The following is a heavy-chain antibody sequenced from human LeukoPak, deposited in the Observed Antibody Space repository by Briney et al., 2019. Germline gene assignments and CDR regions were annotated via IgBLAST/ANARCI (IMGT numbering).Heavy chain of an antibody. J-gene: IGHJ4*02. CDR1: GFTFTTYA. CDR2: ISYDGSNK. D-gene: IGHD1-26*01. CDR3: ARGSGSYEKAFDY. V-gene: IGHV3-30-3*01. Sequence: PGRSLTLSCVASGFTFTTYAIHWVSQAPGKGLEWVAVISYDGSNKYYADSVKGRFTISRDNSKNTLYLQMNSLRAEDTAVYYCARGSGSYEKAFDYWGQGTLVTVSS.